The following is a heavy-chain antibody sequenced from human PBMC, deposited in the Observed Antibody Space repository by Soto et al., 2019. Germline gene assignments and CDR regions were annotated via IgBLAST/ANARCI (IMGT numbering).Heavy chain of an antibody. CDR3: ARYGRPYYYYGMDV. J-gene: IGHJ6*02. Sequence: QVQLQQWGAGLLKPSETLSLTCAVYGGSFSGYYWSWIRQPPGKGLEWIGEINHSGSTNYNPSLKSRVTISVDTSKNQFSLKLSSVTAADTAVYFCARYGRPYYYYGMDVWGQGTTVTVSS. CDR2: INHSGST. CDR1: GGSFSGYY. D-gene: IGHD1-1*01. V-gene: IGHV4-34*01.